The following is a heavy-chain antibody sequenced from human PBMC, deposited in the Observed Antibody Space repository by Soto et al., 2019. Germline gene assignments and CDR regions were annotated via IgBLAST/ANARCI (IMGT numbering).Heavy chain of an antibody. V-gene: IGHV1-18*01. CDR3: ARVQDIFTGWQFTF. D-gene: IGHD3-9*01. Sequence: QVRLVQSGAEVQKPGASVKVSCKTYGYDFTNYGINWVRQAPGQGLEWMGWISAYNGNICYAQNFRGRATLTTDTSTGSAYMELRSLRSDDTAVSYCARVQDIFTGWQFTFWGQGALV. CDR1: GYDFTNYG. CDR2: ISAYNGNI. J-gene: IGHJ4*02.